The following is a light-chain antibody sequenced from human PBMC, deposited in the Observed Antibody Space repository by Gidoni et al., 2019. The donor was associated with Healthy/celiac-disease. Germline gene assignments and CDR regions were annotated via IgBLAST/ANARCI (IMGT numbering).Light chain of an antibody. J-gene: IGKJ1*01. CDR2: DAS. V-gene: IGKV3-11*01. CDR1: QSFSSF. CDR3: KQSRDWLGLT. Sequence: ELVSTHSPATLSLSTGERATLSCRACQSFSSFLAWYQQNPGQGHRLIIYDASNRATGSGARFSGRGSETDFTLTIRSLEPEDFAVYYCKQSRDWLGLTFGQGTKVEIK.